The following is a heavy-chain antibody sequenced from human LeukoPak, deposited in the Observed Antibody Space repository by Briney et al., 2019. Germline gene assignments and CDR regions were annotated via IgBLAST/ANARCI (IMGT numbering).Heavy chain of an antibody. V-gene: IGHV4-61*09. J-gene: IGHJ4*02. CDR3: ARDRGSSPLY. CDR2: VYTSGST. CDR1: GVSISSGNFY. Sequence: SETLSLTCTVSGVSISSGNFYWSWIRQPAGKGLEWIGHVYTSGSTNYNPSLKSRVTISVDTSKNQFSLKLSSVAAADTAVYYCARDRGSSPLYWGQGTLVTVSS. D-gene: IGHD6-6*01.